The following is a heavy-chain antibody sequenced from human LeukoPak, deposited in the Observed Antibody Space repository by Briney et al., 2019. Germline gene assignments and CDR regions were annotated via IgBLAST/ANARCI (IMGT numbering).Heavy chain of an antibody. CDR1: GFTFSSYG. D-gene: IGHD3-10*01. J-gene: IGHJ4*02. V-gene: IGHV3-33*01. CDR3: ARDYLVRGVIRLGTVRY. Sequence: GGSLRLSCAASGFTFSSYGMHWVRQAPGKGLEWVAVIWYDGSNKYYADSVKGRFTISRDNSKNTLYLQMNSLRAEDTAVYYCARDYLVRGVIRLGTVRYWGQGTLVTVSS. CDR2: IWYDGSNK.